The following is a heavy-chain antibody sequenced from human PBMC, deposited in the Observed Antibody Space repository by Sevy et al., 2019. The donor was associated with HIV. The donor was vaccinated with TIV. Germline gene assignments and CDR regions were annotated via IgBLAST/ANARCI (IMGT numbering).Heavy chain of an antibody. V-gene: IGHV4-31*03. Sequence: SETLSLTCTVSGGSISSGGYYWSWIRQHPGKGLEWIGYIYYSGSTYYNPSLKSRVTISVDTSKNQFSLKLSSVTAANTAVYYCARGPYHSGDWNHAPNNWFDPWGQGTLVTVSS. J-gene: IGHJ5*02. CDR1: GGSISSGGYY. CDR2: IYYSGST. D-gene: IGHD1-1*01. CDR3: ARGPYHSGDWNHAPNNWFDP.